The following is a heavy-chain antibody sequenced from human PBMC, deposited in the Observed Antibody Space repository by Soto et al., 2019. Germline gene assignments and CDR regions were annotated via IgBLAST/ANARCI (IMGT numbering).Heavy chain of an antibody. D-gene: IGHD5-12*01. CDR3: VRGRSYSVYDF. CDR1: GGSISGHS. J-gene: IGHJ4*02. V-gene: IGHV4-4*07. CDR2: IYPSGST. Sequence: SETLSLTCTVSGGSISGHSWIWIRQPAGKGLEWIGHIYPSGSTSYNPSLRSRVTMSLDTSSNQIFLNLTSVTAADTAVFCCVRGRSYSVYDFWGPGTLVTVSS.